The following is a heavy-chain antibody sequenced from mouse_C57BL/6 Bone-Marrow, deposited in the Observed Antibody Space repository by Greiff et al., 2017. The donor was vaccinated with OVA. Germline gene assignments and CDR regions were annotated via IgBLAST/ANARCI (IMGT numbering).Heavy chain of an antibody. Sequence: EVQVVESGGGLVKPGGSLKLSCAASGFTFSDYGMHWVRQAPEKGLEWVAYISSGSSTIYYADTVKGRFTISRDNAKNTLFLQMTSLRSEDTAMYYCATYYDYYWGQGTTLTVSS. CDR1: GFTFSDYG. CDR3: ATYYDYY. D-gene: IGHD2-4*01. CDR2: ISSGSSTI. J-gene: IGHJ2*01. V-gene: IGHV5-17*01.